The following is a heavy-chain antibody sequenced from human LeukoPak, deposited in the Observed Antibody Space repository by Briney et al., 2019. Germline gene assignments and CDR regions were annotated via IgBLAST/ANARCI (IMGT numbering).Heavy chain of an antibody. V-gene: IGHV3-66*01. CDR1: GFTVSSNY. J-gene: IGHJ5*02. CDR2: IYSGGST. CDR3: AKYRFLTGYYLARDLIMFDP. Sequence: GGSLRLSCAASGFTVSSNYMSWVRQAPGKGLEWVSVIYSGGSTYYADSVKGRFTISRDNSKNTLYLQMNSLRAEDTAVYYCAKYRFLTGYYLARDLIMFDPWGQGTLVTVSS. D-gene: IGHD3-9*01.